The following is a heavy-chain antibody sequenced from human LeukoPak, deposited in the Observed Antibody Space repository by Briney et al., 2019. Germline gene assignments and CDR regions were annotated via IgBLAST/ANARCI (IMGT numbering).Heavy chain of an antibody. J-gene: IGHJ4*02. V-gene: IGHV3-53*04. Sequence: GGSLRLSCAASGFTVSSNYMSWVRQAPGKGLEWVSVIYSGGSTYYADSVKGRFTISRHNSKNTLYLQMNSLRAEDTAAYYCARVGDSSSWYPGYFDYWGQGTLVTVSS. D-gene: IGHD6-13*01. CDR1: GFTVSSNY. CDR3: ARVGDSSSWYPGYFDY. CDR2: IYSGGST.